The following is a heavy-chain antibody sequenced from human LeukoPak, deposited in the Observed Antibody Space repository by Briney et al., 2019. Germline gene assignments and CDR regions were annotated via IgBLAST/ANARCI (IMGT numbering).Heavy chain of an antibody. D-gene: IGHD3-9*01. Sequence: RASVKVSCKASGYTFTVYYIHWVRQAPGQGLEWMGIINPSGGSTNYAQKFQGRVTMTRDTSTSTVYMELSSLRSEDTAVYYCARGNAILTGYYFGFDYWGQGTLVTVSS. V-gene: IGHV1-46*01. J-gene: IGHJ4*02. CDR1: GYTFTVYY. CDR3: ARGNAILTGYYFGFDY. CDR2: INPSGGST.